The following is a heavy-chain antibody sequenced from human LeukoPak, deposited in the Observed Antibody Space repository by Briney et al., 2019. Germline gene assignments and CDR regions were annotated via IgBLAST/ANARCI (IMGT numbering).Heavy chain of an antibody. CDR2: IIPIFGTA. CDR1: GGIFSSYA. J-gene: IGHJ3*02. CDR3: AREGKLWPQNDAFDI. Sequence: SVKVSCEASGGIFSSYAISWVRQAPGQGLEWMGGIIPIFGTANYAQKFQGRVTITADESTSTAYMELSSLRSEDTAVYYCAREGKLWPQNDAFDIWGQGTMVTVSS. D-gene: IGHD5-18*01. V-gene: IGHV1-69*13.